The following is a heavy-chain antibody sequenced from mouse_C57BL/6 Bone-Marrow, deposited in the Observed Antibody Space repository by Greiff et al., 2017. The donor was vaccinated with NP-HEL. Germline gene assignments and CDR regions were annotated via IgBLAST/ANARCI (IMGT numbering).Heavy chain of an antibody. CDR3: ARRRRWLPFAY. D-gene: IGHD2-3*01. J-gene: IGHJ3*01. V-gene: IGHV14-3*01. CDR1: GFNIKNTY. Sequence: EVQLQQSVAELVRPGASVKLSCTASGFNIKNTYMHWVKQRPEQGLEWIGRIDPANGNTKYAPKFQGKATLTADKSSSTAYMELRSLTSEDSAVYFCARRRRWLPFAYWGQGTLVTVSA. CDR2: IDPANGNT.